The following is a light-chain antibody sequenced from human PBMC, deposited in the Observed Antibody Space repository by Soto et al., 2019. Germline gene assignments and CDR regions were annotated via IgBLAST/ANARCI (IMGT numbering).Light chain of an antibody. Sequence: ILLTQSPATLSVSPGERATLSCRASQSVSTNLAWYQHKPGQAPRLLIYAASTRATGIPDRFSGSGSGTDFTFTISRLEPGDFAVYYCQQYGSSPWTFGQGTKVDIK. CDR1: QSVSTN. J-gene: IGKJ1*01. CDR3: QQYGSSPWT. V-gene: IGKV3-20*01. CDR2: AAS.